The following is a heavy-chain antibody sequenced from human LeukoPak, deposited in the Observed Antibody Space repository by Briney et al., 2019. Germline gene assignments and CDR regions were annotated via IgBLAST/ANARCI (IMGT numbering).Heavy chain of an antibody. J-gene: IGHJ6*03. Sequence: PSETLSLTCTVSGGSISSYYWSWIRQPPGKGLEWIGYINYSGSTNYNPSLKSRVTISVDTSKNQFSLKLSSVTAADTAVYYCARGSHKIDYYGSGSYSKGRSYYYYYMDVWGKGTTVTVSS. CDR2: INYSGST. CDR1: GGSISSYY. D-gene: IGHD3-10*01. CDR3: ARGSHKIDYYGSGSYSKGRSYYYYYMDV. V-gene: IGHV4-59*12.